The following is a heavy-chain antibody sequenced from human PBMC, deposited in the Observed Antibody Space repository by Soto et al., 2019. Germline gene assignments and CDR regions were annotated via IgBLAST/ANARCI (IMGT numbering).Heavy chain of an antibody. CDR3: AIRYVEGRSAVDY. D-gene: IGHD6-13*01. CDR1: GYTFTNNG. J-gene: IGHJ4*02. Sequence: ASVKVSCKASGYTFTNNGISWVRQAPGQGLEWMGWISAYNGNTNYAQNLQGRVTMTTDTSTSTAYMELRSLRSDDTAVYYCAIRYVEGRSAVDYWGQGTLVTVSS. V-gene: IGHV1-18*01. CDR2: ISAYNGNT.